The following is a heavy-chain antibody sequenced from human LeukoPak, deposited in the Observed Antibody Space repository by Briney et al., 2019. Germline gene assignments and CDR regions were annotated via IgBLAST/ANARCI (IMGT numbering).Heavy chain of an antibody. V-gene: IGHV4-59*11. D-gene: IGHD5-12*01. CDR1: GGSLSTHH. CDR3: ARGVIGYAYFDY. J-gene: IGHJ4*02. CDR2: ISDSGST. Sequence: SETLSLTCVVSGGSLSTHHWSWIRQSPGRGLEWIRYISDSGSTNYNPSLKSRVTISVDTSKNQFSLMLSSVTAADTAVYYCARGVIGYAYFDYWGQGTLVTVSS.